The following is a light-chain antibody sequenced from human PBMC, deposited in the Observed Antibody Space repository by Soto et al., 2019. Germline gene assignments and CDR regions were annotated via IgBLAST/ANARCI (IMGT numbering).Light chain of an antibody. Sequence: EIVLTQSPGTLSLSPGERATLSCRASQSVNSRYLAWYQQKAGQAPRLLIYGASSRATGIPDRFSGSGSGTDFTLTISRLEPEDFAVYYCQQDGSTPRTFGQGTKVEI. CDR2: GAS. J-gene: IGKJ1*01. CDR3: QQDGSTPRT. V-gene: IGKV3-20*01. CDR1: QSVNSRY.